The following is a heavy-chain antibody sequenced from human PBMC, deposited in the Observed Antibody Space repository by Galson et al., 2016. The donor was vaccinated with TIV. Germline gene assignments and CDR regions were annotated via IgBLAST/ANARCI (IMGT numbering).Heavy chain of an antibody. Sequence: SVKVSCKVSGGSFSTYAINWVRQAPGQGHEWMGRIIPILGPTKYAQRFQGRVSITADKSTNTAYMDLSSLRSDDTAVYYCARDNQATFGYDDAFDIWGQGTLVTVSS. J-gene: IGHJ3*02. CDR2: IIPILGPT. V-gene: IGHV1-69*06. D-gene: IGHD5-12*01. CDR3: ARDNQATFGYDDAFDI. CDR1: GGSFSTYA.